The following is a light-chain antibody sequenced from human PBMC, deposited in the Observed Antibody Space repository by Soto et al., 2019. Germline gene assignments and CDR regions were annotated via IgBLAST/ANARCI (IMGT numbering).Light chain of an antibody. CDR2: KVS. V-gene: IGLV2-14*01. Sequence: QSALTQPASVSGSPGQSITISCTGTSSDVGGYKYVSWYQQYPGKVPKLLINKVSNRPSGVSNRFSGSKSGNTASLTISGLLAEDEADYFCTSSTSDSLYVFGTGTKVTVL. CDR3: TSSTSDSLYV. CDR1: SSDVGGYKY. J-gene: IGLJ1*01.